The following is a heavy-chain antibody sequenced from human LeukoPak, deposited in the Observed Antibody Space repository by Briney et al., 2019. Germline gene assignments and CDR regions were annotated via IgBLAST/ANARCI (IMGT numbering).Heavy chain of an antibody. V-gene: IGHV1-46*01. CDR1: GYTFTSYY. J-gene: IGHJ4*02. D-gene: IGHD3-22*01. Sequence: GASVKVSCKASGYTFTSYYMHWVRQAPGQGLEWMGIINPSGGSTSYAQKFQGRVTMTRDTSTSTVYMELSSLRSEDTAVYYCARADPPAVRPVDDSSGYYGYWGQGTLVTVSS. CDR2: INPSGGST. CDR3: ARADPPAVRPVDDSSGYYGY.